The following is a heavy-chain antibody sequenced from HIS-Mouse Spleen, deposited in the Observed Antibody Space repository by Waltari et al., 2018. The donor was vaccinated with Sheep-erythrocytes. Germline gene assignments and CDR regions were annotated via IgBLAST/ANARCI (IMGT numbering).Heavy chain of an antibody. V-gene: IGHV1-2*02. CDR3: ARDWGVWGSERAFDI. D-gene: IGHD3-16*01. Sequence: QGLEWMGWINPNSGGTNYAQKFQGRVTMTRDTSISTAYMELSRLRSDDTAVYYCARDWGVWGSERAFDIWGQGTMVTVSS. CDR2: INPNSGGT. J-gene: IGHJ3*02.